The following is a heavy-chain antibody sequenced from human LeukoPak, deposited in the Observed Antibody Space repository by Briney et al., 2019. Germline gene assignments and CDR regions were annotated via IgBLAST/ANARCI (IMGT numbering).Heavy chain of an antibody. J-gene: IGHJ5*01. V-gene: IGHV4-4*07. D-gene: IGHD3-22*01. CDR3: AREGAYYYDRPGNWFDS. CDR2: IYTSGST. CDR1: GGSISSYY. Sequence: PSETLSLTCTVSGGSISSYYWSWIRQPAGKGLEWIGRIYTSGSTNYNPSLKSRVTISVDTSKNQFSLKLSSVTAADTAVYYCAREGAYYYDRPGNWFDSWGQGTLVTVSS.